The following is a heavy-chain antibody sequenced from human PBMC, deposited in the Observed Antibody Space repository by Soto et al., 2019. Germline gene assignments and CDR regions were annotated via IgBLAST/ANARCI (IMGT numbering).Heavy chain of an antibody. CDR3: AREEYSSGWHFDY. D-gene: IGHD6-19*01. CDR2: ISYDGSNK. Sequence: QVQLVESGGGVVQPGRSLRLSCAASGFTFTSYAMHWVRQAPGKGLEWVAVISYDGSNKYYADSVKGRFTISRDNSKNTLYLQMNSLRAEDTAVYYWAREEYSSGWHFDYWGQGCLVTVSS. J-gene: IGHJ4*02. V-gene: IGHV3-30-3*01. CDR1: GFTFTSYA.